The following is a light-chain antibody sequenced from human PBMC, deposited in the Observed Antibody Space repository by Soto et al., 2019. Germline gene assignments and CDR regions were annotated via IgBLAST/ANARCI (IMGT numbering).Light chain of an antibody. Sequence: EIVLTQSPGTLSLSPGERATLSCRASQSVSTTYLAWYQQKPGQAPRLLIYGASSRATGIPDRFSGSGSGTDFTLTISRLEPEDFAEYYCQQYGSSRWTFGQGTKVDIK. CDR3: QQYGSSRWT. CDR1: QSVSTTY. J-gene: IGKJ1*01. CDR2: GAS. V-gene: IGKV3-20*01.